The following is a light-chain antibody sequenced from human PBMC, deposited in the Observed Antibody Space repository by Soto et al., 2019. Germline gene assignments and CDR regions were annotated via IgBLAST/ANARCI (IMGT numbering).Light chain of an antibody. CDR2: DVS. V-gene: IGLV2-14*01. Sequence: QSALTQPVSVSGSPGQSITISCTGTSSDVGGYNYVSWYQQHPGKAPKLMIYDVSNRPSGVSNRFSGSKSGNTASLTISGLQAEDEADYYCSSYTSSSLWVFGGGTQLTVL. J-gene: IGLJ3*02. CDR1: SSDVGGYNY. CDR3: SSYTSSSLWV.